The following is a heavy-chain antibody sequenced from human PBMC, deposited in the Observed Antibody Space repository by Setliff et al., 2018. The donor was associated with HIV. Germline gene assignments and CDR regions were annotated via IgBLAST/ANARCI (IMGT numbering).Heavy chain of an antibody. J-gene: IGHJ4*02. Sequence: ASVKVSCKASGYTFTKFDINWVRQATGQGLEWMGWMNPNSGNTGFAQKFQGRVTMTRNTSISTAYMELRSLRSEDTAVYYCATGRDSSGYYFLADYWGRGTLVTVSS. CDR3: ATGRDSSGYYFLADY. V-gene: IGHV1-8*01. CDR1: GYTFTKFD. D-gene: IGHD3-22*01. CDR2: MNPNSGNT.